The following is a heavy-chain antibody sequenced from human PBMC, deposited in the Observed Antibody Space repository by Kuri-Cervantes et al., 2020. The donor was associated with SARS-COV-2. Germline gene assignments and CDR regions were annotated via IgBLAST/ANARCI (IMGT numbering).Heavy chain of an antibody. CDR1: GYTFTSYG. CDR3: ATTSGYCSGGSCHGNY. CDR2: INAGNGNT. V-gene: IGHV1-3*01. Sequence: ASVKVSCKASGYTFTSYGISWVRQAPGQRLEWMGWINAGNGNTKYSQKFQGRVTITRDTSASTAYMELSSLRSEDTAVYYCATTSGYCSGGSCHGNYWGQGTLVTVSS. D-gene: IGHD2-15*01. J-gene: IGHJ4*02.